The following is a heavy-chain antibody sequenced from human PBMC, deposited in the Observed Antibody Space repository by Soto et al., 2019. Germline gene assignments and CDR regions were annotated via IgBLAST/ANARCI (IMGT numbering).Heavy chain of an antibody. D-gene: IGHD6-13*01. CDR3: AKDVIPARPGTFDY. Sequence: GGFLRLSCAASGFTFSSYGRHWVRQAPGKGLEWVAVISYDGSNKYCADSVKGRFTISRDNSKNTLYLQINSLRAEDTAVYYCAKDVIPARPGTFDYWGQGILVTVS. J-gene: IGHJ4*02. CDR2: ISYDGSNK. V-gene: IGHV3-30*18. CDR1: GFTFSSYG.